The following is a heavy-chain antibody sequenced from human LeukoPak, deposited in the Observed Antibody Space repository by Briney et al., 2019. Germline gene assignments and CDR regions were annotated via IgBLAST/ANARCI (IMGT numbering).Heavy chain of an antibody. CDR3: ARVYQSAEYYFDY. D-gene: IGHD2-2*01. V-gene: IGHV4-59*01. CDR2: IYYAGST. J-gene: IGHJ4*02. Sequence: SETLSLTCTVSGGSIDSYYWSWIRQPPGKGLEWIGYIYYAGSTDYHPSLKGRVTISLDTSKNQFSLKLTSVTAADTAVYYCARVYQSAEYYFDYWGQGNLVSVSS. CDR1: GGSIDSYY.